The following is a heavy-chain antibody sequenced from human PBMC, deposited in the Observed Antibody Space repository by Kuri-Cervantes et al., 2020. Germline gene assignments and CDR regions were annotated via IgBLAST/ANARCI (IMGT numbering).Heavy chain of an antibody. CDR3: AMPMYYYGSGSYYYFDY. CDR1: GYGFTSYW. CDR2: IYPGDSDT. V-gene: IGHV5-51*01. Sequence: KVSCKGSGYGFTSYWIGWVRQMPGKGLEWMGNIYPGDSDTRYSPSFQGQVTISADKSISTAYLQWSSLKASDTAMYYCAMPMYYYGSGSYYYFDYWGQGTLVTVSS. D-gene: IGHD3-10*01. J-gene: IGHJ4*02.